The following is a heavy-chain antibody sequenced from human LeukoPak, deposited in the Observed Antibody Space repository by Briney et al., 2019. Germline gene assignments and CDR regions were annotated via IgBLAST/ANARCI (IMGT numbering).Heavy chain of an antibody. CDR2: IYSGGST. CDR3: ARALYYYDSSGYYLGYFDY. CDR1: GFTVSSNY. V-gene: IGHV3-66*01. D-gene: IGHD3-22*01. Sequence: GGSLRLSCAASGFTVSSNYMSWVRQAPGKGLEWVSVIYSGGSTYYADSVKGRFTISRDNSKNTLYLQMNSLRAEDTAVYYCARALYYYDSSGYYLGYFDYWGQGTLVTVSS. J-gene: IGHJ4*02.